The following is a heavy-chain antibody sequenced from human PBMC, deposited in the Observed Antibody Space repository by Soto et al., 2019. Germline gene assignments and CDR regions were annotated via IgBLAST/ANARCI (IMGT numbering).Heavy chain of an antibody. J-gene: IGHJ4*02. CDR3: ANSHSGSYEIFDY. Sequence: GGSLRLSCAASGFTFSSYAMSWVRQAPGKGLEWVSAISGSGGSTYYADSVKGRLTISRDNSKNTLYLQMNSLRAEDTAVYYCANSHSGSYEIFDYWGQGTLVTVSS. CDR1: GFTFSSYA. V-gene: IGHV3-23*01. CDR2: ISGSGGST. D-gene: IGHD1-26*01.